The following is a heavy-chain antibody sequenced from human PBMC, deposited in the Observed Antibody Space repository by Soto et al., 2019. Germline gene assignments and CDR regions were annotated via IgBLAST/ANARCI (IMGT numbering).Heavy chain of an antibody. CDR3: ATEFPYYVSSDSYLDY. CDR1: GDSVSGNSAA. J-gene: IGHJ4*02. D-gene: IGHD3-16*01. Sequence: PSQTLSLTCVISGDSVSGNSAAWNWIRQSPSRGLEWLGRTYYRSRWYNDYAVSVKSRITVTPETSKNQFSLHLNSVTPEDTAVYYCATEFPYYVSSDSYLDYWGQGALVTVSS. V-gene: IGHV6-1*01. CDR2: TYYRSRWYN.